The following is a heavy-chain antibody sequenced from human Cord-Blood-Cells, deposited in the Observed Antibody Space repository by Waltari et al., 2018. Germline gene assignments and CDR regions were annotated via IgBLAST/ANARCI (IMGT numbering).Heavy chain of an antibody. J-gene: IGHJ4*02. V-gene: IGHV3-23*04. CDR2: ISGSGGST. CDR1: GFTFSGYA. D-gene: IGHD1-26*01. Sequence: EVQLVESGGGLVQPGGSLRLSCSASGFTFSGYALSWVRQAPGKGLEWVSDISGSGGSTYYADSVKGRFTISRDNSKNTLYLQMNSLRAEDTAVYYCAKFSGSYYYFDYWGQGTLVTVSS. CDR3: AKFSGSYYYFDY.